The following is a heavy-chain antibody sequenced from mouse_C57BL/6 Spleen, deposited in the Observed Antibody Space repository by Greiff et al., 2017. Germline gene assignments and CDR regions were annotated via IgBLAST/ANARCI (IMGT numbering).Heavy chain of an antibody. CDR1: GYTFPDYY. J-gene: IGHJ4*01. CDR2: IYPGSGNT. D-gene: IGHD1-1*02. Sequence: QVQLQQSGAELVRPGASVKLSCKASGYTFPDYYINWVKQRPGQGLEWIARIYPGSGNTYYNEKFKGKATLTAEKSSSTAYMQLSSLTSEDSAVYFCARSGNGSWNYAMDYWGQGTSVTVSS. CDR3: ARSGNGSWNYAMDY. V-gene: IGHV1-76*01.